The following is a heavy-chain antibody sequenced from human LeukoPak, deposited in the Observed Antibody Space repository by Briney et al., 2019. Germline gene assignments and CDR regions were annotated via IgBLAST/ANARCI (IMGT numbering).Heavy chain of an antibody. D-gene: IGHD5-18*01. V-gene: IGHV4-34*01. Sequence: SETLSLTCAVYGGSFSGYYWSWIRQPPGKGLEWIGSIYYSGSTYYNPSLKSRVTISVDTSKNQFSLKLSSVTAADTAVYYCARLIVDTAMVPFDYWGQGTLVTVSS. CDR1: GGSFSGYY. J-gene: IGHJ4*02. CDR3: ARLIVDTAMVPFDY. CDR2: IYYSGST.